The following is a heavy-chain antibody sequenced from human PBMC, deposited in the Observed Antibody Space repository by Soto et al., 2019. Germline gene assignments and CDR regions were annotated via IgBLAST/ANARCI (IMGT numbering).Heavy chain of an antibody. J-gene: IGHJ4*02. D-gene: IGHD6-19*01. V-gene: IGHV3-11*01. CDR2: ISSSGSTI. CDR3: ARDQAQWLAFDY. Sequence: GGSLRLSCAASGFTLSDYYMSWIRQAPGKGLEWVSYISSSGSTIYYADSVKGRFTISRDNAKNSLYLQMNSLRAEDTAVYYCARDQAQWLAFDYWGQGTLVTVSS. CDR1: GFTLSDYY.